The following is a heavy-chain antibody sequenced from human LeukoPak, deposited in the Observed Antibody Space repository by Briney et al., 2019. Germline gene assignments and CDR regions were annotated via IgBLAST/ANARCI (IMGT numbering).Heavy chain of an antibody. Sequence: ASVNVSCKASGYTFTSYYMHWVRQAPGQGFEWMGIINPSGGSTSYAQRFQGRVTMTRDTSTSTVYMELSSLRSEDTAVYYCARRYSDSSPFDYWGQGTLVTVSS. V-gene: IGHV1-46*01. CDR3: ARRYSDSSPFDY. CDR1: GYTFTSYY. CDR2: INPSGGST. D-gene: IGHD6-6*01. J-gene: IGHJ4*02.